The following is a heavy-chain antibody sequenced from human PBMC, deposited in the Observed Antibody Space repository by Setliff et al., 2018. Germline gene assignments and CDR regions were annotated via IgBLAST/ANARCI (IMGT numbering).Heavy chain of an antibody. V-gene: IGHV4-4*08. Sequence: PSETLSITCSVAGGSMTDFFWHWFRRPPGKGLEWIGYIYTKGGTNYSPSLKSRVTMSVDRSRNQFSLTLSSVSAADMAVYYCARGLNTESWSPLYWSPGTLVTVSS. CDR2: IYTKGGT. J-gene: IGHJ4*02. CDR3: ARGLNTESWSPLY. CDR1: GGSMTDFF.